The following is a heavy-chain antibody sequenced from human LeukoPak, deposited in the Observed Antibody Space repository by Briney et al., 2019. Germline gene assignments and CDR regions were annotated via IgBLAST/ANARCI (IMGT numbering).Heavy chain of an antibody. CDR1: GFTFSSHC. CDR2: MFFDGSNK. D-gene: IGHD5-18*01. Sequence: QAGGSLTLLCVVSGFTFSSHCMHWVRQAPGNGMEWVAVMFFDGSNKYDEDCGNGRLTIARDNTKNTLYLQMNSLRAEDAAVYYCAKDRRYSYGSSGFYYYYGMDVWGQGTTVTVSS. CDR3: AKDRRYSYGSSGFYYYYGMDV. V-gene: IGHV3-30*18. J-gene: IGHJ6*02.